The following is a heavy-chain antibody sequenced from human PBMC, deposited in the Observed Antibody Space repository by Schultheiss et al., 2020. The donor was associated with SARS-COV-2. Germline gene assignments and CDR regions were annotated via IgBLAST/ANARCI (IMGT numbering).Heavy chain of an antibody. CDR2: INAGNGNT. Sequence: ASVKVSCKASGYTFTCYYMHWVRQAPGQGLEWMGWINAGNGNTKYSQKFQGRVTITRDTSASTAYMELSSLRSEDTAVYYCARAATLRFGELLPPDPWGQGTLVTVSS. CDR1: GYTFTCYY. V-gene: IGHV1-3*01. J-gene: IGHJ5*02. CDR3: ARAATLRFGELLPPDP. D-gene: IGHD3-10*01.